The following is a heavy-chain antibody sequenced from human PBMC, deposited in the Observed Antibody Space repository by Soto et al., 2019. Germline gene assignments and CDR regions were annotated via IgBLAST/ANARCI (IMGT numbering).Heavy chain of an antibody. J-gene: IGHJ4*02. D-gene: IGHD1-26*01. CDR2: ISYDGSNK. V-gene: IGHV3-30-3*01. CDR1: GFTFSSYA. Sequence: QVQLVESGGGVVQPGRSLRLSCAASGFTFSSYAMHWVRQAPGKGLEWVAVISYDGSNKYYADSVKGRFTISRDNSKNTLYLQMNSLRAEDTAVYYCARDTVGATDYWGQGTLVTVSS. CDR3: ARDTVGATDY.